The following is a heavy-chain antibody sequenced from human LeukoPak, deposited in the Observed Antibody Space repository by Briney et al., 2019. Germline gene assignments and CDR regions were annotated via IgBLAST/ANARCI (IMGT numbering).Heavy chain of an antibody. Sequence: PGGSLRLSCAASGFTFSSYEMNWVRQAPGKGLEWVSYISSSGSTIYYADSVKGRFTISRDNAKNSLYLQMNSLRAEDTAVYYCASTPGGSNDYWGQRTLVTVSS. J-gene: IGHJ4*02. CDR2: ISSSGSTI. CDR1: GFTFSSYE. D-gene: IGHD3-16*01. V-gene: IGHV3-48*03. CDR3: ASTPGGSNDY.